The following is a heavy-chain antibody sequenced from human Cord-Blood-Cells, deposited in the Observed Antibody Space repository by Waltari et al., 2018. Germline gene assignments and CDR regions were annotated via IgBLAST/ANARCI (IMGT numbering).Heavy chain of an antibody. CDR2: INPNSGGT. CDR1: GYTFTGHY. J-gene: IGHJ3*02. CDR3: ARDIGSSSSSAFDI. D-gene: IGHD6-6*01. V-gene: IGHV1-2*02. Sequence: VQLVQSGAEVKKPGASVKVSCKASGYTFTGHYMHWVPQAPGQGLEWMGWINPNSGGTNYAQKFQGRVTMTRDTSISTAYMELSRLRSDDTAVYYCARDIGSSSSSAFDIWGQGTMVTVSS.